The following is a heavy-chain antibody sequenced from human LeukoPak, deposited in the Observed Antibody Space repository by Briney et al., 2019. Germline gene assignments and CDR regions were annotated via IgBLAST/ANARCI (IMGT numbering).Heavy chain of an antibody. J-gene: IGHJ4*02. D-gene: IGHD2-15*01. CDR3: AKALPGPLDY. CDR1: GFTFSSYE. Sequence: GGSLRLSCAASGFTFSSYEMNWVRQAPGKWLEWVSAISGSGGSTYYADSVKGRFTISRDNSKNTLYLQMNSLRAEDTAIYYCAKALPGPLDYWGQGTLVTVSS. V-gene: IGHV3-23*01. CDR2: ISGSGGST.